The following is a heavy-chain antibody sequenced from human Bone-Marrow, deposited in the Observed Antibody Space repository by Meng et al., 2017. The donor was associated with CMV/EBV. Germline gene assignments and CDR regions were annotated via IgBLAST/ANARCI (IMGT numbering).Heavy chain of an antibody. D-gene: IGHD5-24*01. CDR1: GFTFGDYY. CDR3: AREERWLKTDY. CDR2: INWNGGST. Sequence: GGSLRLSCEASGFTFGDYYMSWIRQAPGKGLEWVSGINWNGGSTGYADSVKGRFTISRDNAKNSLYLQMNSLRAEDTALYHCAREERWLKTDYWGQGTLVTVSS. J-gene: IGHJ4*02. V-gene: IGHV3-20*01.